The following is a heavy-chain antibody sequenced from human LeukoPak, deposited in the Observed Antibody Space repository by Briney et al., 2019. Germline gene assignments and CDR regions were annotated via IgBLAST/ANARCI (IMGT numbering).Heavy chain of an antibody. CDR1: GGSFCGYY. V-gene: IGHV4-34*01. J-gene: IGHJ3*02. CDR2: INHSGST. CDR3: ASWGRSMATRKAFDI. D-gene: IGHD5-24*01. Sequence: SETLSLTCAVYGGSFCGYYWSWIRQPPGKGLEWIGEINHSGSTNYNPSLKSRVTISVDTSKNQFSLKLSSVTAADTAVYYCASWGRSMATRKAFDIWGQGTMVTVSS.